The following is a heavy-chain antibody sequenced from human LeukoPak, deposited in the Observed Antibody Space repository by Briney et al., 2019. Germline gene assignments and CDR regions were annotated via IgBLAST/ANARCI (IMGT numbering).Heavy chain of an antibody. J-gene: IGHJ4*02. V-gene: IGHV3-7*03. CDR3: AKESVAGNVFDY. CDR1: GFPLSGYA. D-gene: IGHD6-19*01. CDR2: IKQDRSEK. Sequence: PGGSLRLSCAASGFPLSGYAMSWVRQAPGKGLELVANIKQDRSEKYYVDSVKGRFTISRDNSKNTLYLQMNSLRAEDTAVYYCAKESVAGNVFDYWGQGTLVTVSS.